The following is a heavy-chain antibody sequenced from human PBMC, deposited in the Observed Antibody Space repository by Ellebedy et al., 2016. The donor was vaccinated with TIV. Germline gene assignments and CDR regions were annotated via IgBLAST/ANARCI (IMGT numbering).Heavy chain of an antibody. V-gene: IGHV1-2*02. D-gene: IGHD3-16*01. CDR2: INPNSGRS. Sequence: ASVKVSCXASGYTFTGYFLHWVRQAPGQGLEWVGWINPNSGRSIYTDKFRGRVTLTRDTSSNVVFLEVHGLTSDDTAVYYCARTTWGYRVTAISFDYWGQGTLVTVSS. CDR3: ARTTWGYRVTAISFDY. CDR1: GYTFTGYF. J-gene: IGHJ4*02.